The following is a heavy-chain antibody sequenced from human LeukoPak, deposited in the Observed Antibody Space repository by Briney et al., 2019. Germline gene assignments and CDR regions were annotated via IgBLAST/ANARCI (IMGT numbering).Heavy chain of an antibody. CDR1: GFTFRSYW. D-gene: IGHD2-2*01. V-gene: IGHV3-7*04. CDR3: AKDTSNCPLGV. Sequence: PGGSLRLSCAGSGFTFRSYWMSWVRQAPGKGLEWVANIKHDGSEKYYVDYVKGRFTISRDNAKNSVYLQMNSLRAEDTAIYYCAKDTSNCPLGVWGQGTLVTVSS. J-gene: IGHJ4*02. CDR2: IKHDGSEK.